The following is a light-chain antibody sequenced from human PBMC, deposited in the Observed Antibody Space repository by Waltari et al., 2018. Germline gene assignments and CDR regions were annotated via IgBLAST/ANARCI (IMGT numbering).Light chain of an antibody. Sequence: EIVMTQSPTTLSVSPGARATLSYRASQSVRKNLVRYQQKPGQAPRLLIYGASTRVTGIPASISGSGSGTDVTLTISSLQSEEVAVDYCQQYNNRPPWTFGQGTKVEIK. J-gene: IGKJ1*01. CDR2: GAS. CDR1: QSVRKN. CDR3: QQYNNRPPWT. V-gene: IGKV3-15*01.